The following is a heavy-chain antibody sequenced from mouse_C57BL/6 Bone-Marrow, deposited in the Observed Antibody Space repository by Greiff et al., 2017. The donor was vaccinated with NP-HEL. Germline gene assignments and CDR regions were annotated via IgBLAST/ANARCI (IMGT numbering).Heavy chain of an antibody. Sequence: EVMLVESGGGLVKPGGSLKLSCAASGFTFCDYGMHWVRQAPEKGLEWVAYISSGSSTIYYADTVKGRFTISRDNAKNTLFLQMTSLRSEDTAMYYCARTYYYGSYWYFDVWGTGTTVTVSS. D-gene: IGHD1-1*01. CDR3: ARTYYYGSYWYFDV. J-gene: IGHJ1*03. V-gene: IGHV5-17*01. CDR1: GFTFCDYG. CDR2: ISSGSSTI.